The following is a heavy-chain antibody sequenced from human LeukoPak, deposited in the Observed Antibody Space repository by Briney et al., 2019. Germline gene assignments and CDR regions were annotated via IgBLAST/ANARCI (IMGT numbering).Heavy chain of an antibody. J-gene: IGHJ4*02. D-gene: IGHD1-1*01. CDR2: ISDSGSTK. CDR3: ARVRINPRPYYFDY. CDR1: GFTFSSYE. V-gene: IGHV3-48*03. Sequence: QPGGSLRLSCAASGFTFSSYEMNWVRQAPGKGLEWVSYISDSGSTKSYADSVKGRFTISRDNSKNTLYLQMNSLRVEDTAVYYCARVRINPRPYYFDYWGQGTLVTVSS.